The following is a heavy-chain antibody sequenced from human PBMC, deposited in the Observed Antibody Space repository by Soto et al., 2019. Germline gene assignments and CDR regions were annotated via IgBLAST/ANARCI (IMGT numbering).Heavy chain of an antibody. CDR1: GGTFGSYT. CDR3: ARWPSAAGPYYYYGMDV. V-gene: IGHV1-69*13. J-gene: IGHJ6*02. D-gene: IGHD6-13*01. CDR2: IIPIFGTA. Sequence: GASVKVSCKASGGTFGSYTISWVRQAPGQGLEWMGGIIPIFGTANYAQKFQGRVTITADESTSTAYMELSSLRSEDTAVYYCARWPSAAGPYYYYGMDVWGQGTTVTVSS.